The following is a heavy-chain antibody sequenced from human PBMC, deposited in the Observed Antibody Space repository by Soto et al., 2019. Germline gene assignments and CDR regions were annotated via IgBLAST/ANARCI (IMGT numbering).Heavy chain of an antibody. V-gene: IGHV3-15*01. J-gene: IGHJ4*02. CDR3: TTISGYDTSWDH. D-gene: IGHD5-12*01. CDR1: GFTFSTAW. Sequence: EVQLVASGGGLLQPGESLRVSCAASGFTFSTAWMTWVRQTPGKGLEWVGRIKRKSDGETIDYAAPVTVRFTISRDDSKNTLYLQINRLKTEDTAVYYCTTISGYDTSWDHWGQGTLVTVSS. CDR2: IKRKSDGETI.